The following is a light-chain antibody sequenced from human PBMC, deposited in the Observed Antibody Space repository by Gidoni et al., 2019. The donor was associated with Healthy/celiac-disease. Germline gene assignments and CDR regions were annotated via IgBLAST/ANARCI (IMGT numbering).Light chain of an antibody. Sequence: QSALTQPASVSGSPGQSITISCPGTSRDVGGYNYVSWYQQPPGKAPKLMIYEVSNRPSGVSNRFSGSKSGNTASLTISGLQAEDEADYYCSSYTSSSTPYVVFGGGTKLTVL. V-gene: IGLV2-14*01. J-gene: IGLJ2*01. CDR3: SSYTSSSTPYVV. CDR1: SRDVGGYNY. CDR2: EVS.